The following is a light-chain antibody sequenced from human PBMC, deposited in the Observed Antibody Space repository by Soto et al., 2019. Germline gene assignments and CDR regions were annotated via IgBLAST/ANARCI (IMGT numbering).Light chain of an antibody. CDR2: GSS. CDR1: QSIINNY. V-gene: IGKV3-20*01. Sequence: EVVLTQSPGTLSLSPGERVTLSCRASQSIINNYLAWYQQRPGQAPRLLIYGSSDRATGIPDRFSGSRSGTHFTLTISRLEPEDCAVYYCHQYGSSPPYTFGQGTKVEI. CDR3: HQYGSSPPYT. J-gene: IGKJ2*01.